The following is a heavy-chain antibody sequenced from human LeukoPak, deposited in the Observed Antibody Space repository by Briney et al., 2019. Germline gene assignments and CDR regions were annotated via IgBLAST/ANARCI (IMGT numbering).Heavy chain of an antibody. CDR3: ARHASYYYGSGFDP. CDR2: IYYSGGT. CDR1: GGSIISNSYY. J-gene: IGHJ5*02. V-gene: IGHV4-39*01. D-gene: IGHD3-10*01. Sequence: SETLSLTCTVSGGSIISNSYYWGWIRQPPGKGLEWIGSIYYSGGTYYNPSLKSRVTISVDTSKNQFSLKLSSVTAADTAVYYCARHASYYYGSGFDPWGQGTLVTVSS.